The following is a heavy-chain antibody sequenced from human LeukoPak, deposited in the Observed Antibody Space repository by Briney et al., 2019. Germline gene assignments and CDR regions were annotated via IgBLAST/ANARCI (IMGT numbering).Heavy chain of an antibody. CDR3: AKVGEYQLLLHAFDM. J-gene: IGHJ3*02. D-gene: IGHD2-2*01. Sequence: GGSLRLSCAASGFTFSTYNMNWVRQAPGKGLEWVSSISTDSIYIYYADSVQGRFTISRDNSKNTLYLQMNSLRAEDTAVYYCAKVGEYQLLLHAFDMWGQGTMVTVSS. CDR1: GFTFSTYN. V-gene: IGHV3-21*04. CDR2: ISTDSIYI.